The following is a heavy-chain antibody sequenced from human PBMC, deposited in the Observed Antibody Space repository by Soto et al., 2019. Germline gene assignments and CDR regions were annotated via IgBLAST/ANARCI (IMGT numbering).Heavy chain of an antibody. CDR3: AKDLVRRALYYYYDMDV. CDR1: GFTFDDYA. CDR2: ISWNTGNI. D-gene: IGHD6-6*01. J-gene: IGHJ6*03. V-gene: IGHV3-9*01. Sequence: GGSLRLSCAASGFTFDDYAMHWVRQAPGRGLEWVSGISWNTGNIDYADSVKGRFTISRDNAKNSLYLQMNSLRAEDTALYYCAKDLVRRALYYYYDMDVWGKGTTVTV.